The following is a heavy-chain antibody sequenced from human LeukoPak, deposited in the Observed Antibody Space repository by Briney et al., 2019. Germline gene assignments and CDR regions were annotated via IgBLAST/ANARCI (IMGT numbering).Heavy chain of an antibody. J-gene: IGHJ3*02. CDR1: GFTFDDYA. D-gene: IGHD6-19*01. Sequence: GGSLRLSCAASGFTFDDYAMHWVRQAPGKGLEWVSGISWNSGTIGYADTVKGRFTISRDNAKNSLYLQMNSLRAEDMAFYYCAKDYTSGWYGAFDIWGQGTMVTVSS. V-gene: IGHV3-9*03. CDR3: AKDYTSGWYGAFDI. CDR2: ISWNSGTI.